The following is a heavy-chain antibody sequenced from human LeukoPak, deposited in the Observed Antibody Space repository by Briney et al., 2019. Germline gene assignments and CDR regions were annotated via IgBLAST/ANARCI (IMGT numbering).Heavy chain of an antibody. J-gene: IGHJ4*02. CDR1: GFTFSSTW. CDR3: AKDVVVTVVSPYFDY. CDR2: INSDGSST. V-gene: IGHV3-74*01. Sequence: GGSLRLSCTASGFTFSSTWMHWVRQAPGKGLVWVSRINSDGSSTIYADSVKGRFTISRDNSKNTLYLQMNSLRAEDTAVYYCAKDVVVTVVSPYFDYWGQGTLVTVSS. D-gene: IGHD3-22*01.